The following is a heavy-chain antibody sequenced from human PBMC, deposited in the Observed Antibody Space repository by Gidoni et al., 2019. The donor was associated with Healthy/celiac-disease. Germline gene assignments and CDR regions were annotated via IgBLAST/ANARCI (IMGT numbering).Heavy chain of an antibody. D-gene: IGHD2-2*01. CDR3: ARAGAGYCSSTSCRSVKGRYYYGMDV. Sequence: QVQLVQSGAEVKKPGASVKVSCKASGYTFTSYDINWVRQATGQGLEWMGWMNPNSVNTGYAQKFQGRVTMTRNTSISTAYMELSSLRSEDTAVYYCARAGAGYCSSTSCRSVKGRYYYGMDVWGQGTTVTVSS. CDR2: MNPNSVNT. CDR1: GYTFTSYD. J-gene: IGHJ6*02. V-gene: IGHV1-8*01.